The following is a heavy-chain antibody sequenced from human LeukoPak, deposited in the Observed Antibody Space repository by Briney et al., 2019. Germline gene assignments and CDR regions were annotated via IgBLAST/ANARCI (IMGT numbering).Heavy chain of an antibody. D-gene: IGHD3-9*01. CDR2: IYHSGTS. CDR1: GVSVSSTYW. J-gene: IGHJ5*02. CDR3: ARRVLRYFDWFPGRNWFDP. Sequence: SETLSLTCAVSGVSVSSTYWWTWVRQPPGKGPEWIGEIYHSGTSNYNPSLKSRVTISVDTSKNQFSLKLSSVTAADTAVYYCARRVLRYFDWFPGRNWFDPWGQGTLVTVSS. V-gene: IGHV4-4*02.